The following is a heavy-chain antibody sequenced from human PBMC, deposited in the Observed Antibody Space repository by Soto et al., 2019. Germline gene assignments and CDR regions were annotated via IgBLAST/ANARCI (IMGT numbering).Heavy chain of an antibody. Sequence: QVQLVQSGAEVKKPGSSVKVSCKASGGTFSSYAISWVRQAPGQGLEWMGGIIPIFGTANYAQKFQGRVTMTADESTSTGYMELSSLRSEDTAVYYCARTKGGIQGYGPGDDYWGQGTLVTVSS. J-gene: IGHJ4*02. V-gene: IGHV1-69*12. CDR1: GGTFSSYA. CDR3: ARTKGGIQGYGPGDDY. D-gene: IGHD1-20*01. CDR2: IIPIFGTA.